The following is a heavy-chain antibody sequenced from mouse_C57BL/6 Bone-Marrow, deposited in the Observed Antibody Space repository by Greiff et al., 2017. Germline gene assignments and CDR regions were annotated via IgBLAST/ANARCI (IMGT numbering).Heavy chain of an antibody. J-gene: IGHJ4*01. CDR2: INPNNGGT. D-gene: IGHD2-4*01. CDR1: GYTFTDYN. V-gene: IGHV1-22*01. CDR3: ARGGLRTVSLYYAMDY. Sequence: VHVKQSGPELVKPGASVKMSCKASGYTFTDYNMHWVKQSHGKSLEWIGYINPNNGGTSYNQKFKGKATLTVNKSSSTAYMGLRSLTSEDSAVYYCARGGLRTVSLYYAMDYWGQGTSVTVSS.